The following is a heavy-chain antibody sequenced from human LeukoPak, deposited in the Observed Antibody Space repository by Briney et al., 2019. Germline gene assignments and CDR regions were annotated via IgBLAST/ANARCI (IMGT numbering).Heavy chain of an antibody. Sequence: GGSLRLSCAASGFTFKSYGMTWVRQVPGKGLEWVSSITGAGSSTKYADSVNGRFTISRDNSKDTLSLQMTGLRAEDTAVYYCARKVAVAMDLDYWGQGTLVTVSS. D-gene: IGHD5-18*01. CDR1: GFTFKSYG. J-gene: IGHJ4*02. CDR3: ARKVAVAMDLDY. CDR2: ITGAGSST. V-gene: IGHV3-23*01.